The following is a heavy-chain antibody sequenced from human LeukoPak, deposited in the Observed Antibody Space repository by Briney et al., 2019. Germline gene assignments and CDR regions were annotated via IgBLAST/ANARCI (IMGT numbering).Heavy chain of an antibody. CDR1: GFTFSSYA. D-gene: IGHD2-21*02. V-gene: IGHV3-30*01. CDR3: ARDGSRVTAISPWGATTEYFQH. J-gene: IGHJ1*01. Sequence: QPGGSLRLSCAASGFTFSSYAMHWVRQAPGKGLEWVAVISYDGSNKYYADSVKGRFTISRDNSKNTLYLQMNSLRAEDTAVYYCARDGSRVTAISPWGATTEYFQHWGQGTLVTVSS. CDR2: ISYDGSNK.